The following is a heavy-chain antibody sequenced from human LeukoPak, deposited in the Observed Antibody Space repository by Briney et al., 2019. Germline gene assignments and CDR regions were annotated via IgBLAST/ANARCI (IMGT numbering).Heavy chain of an antibody. J-gene: IGHJ5*02. CDR1: GGSFSGYY. Sequence: SETLSLTCSVYGGSFSGYYWSWIRQPPGKGLEWIGEINHSGSTNYNPSLKSRVTISVDTSKNQSSLKLSSVTAEDTAVYYCARVTLPVVAARFDPWGQGTLVTVSS. CDR2: INHSGST. V-gene: IGHV4-34*01. CDR3: ARVTLPVVAARFDP. D-gene: IGHD2-15*01.